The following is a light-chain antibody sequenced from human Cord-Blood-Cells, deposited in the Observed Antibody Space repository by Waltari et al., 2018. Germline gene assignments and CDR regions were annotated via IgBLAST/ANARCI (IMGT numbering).Light chain of an antibody. V-gene: IGKV3-11*01. Sequence: EIVLTQSPATLSSSSGARATLSCRASQSVSSYLAWYQQKPGEAPRLLIYDASNRATGIPARFSGSGSGTDFTLTISSLEPEDFAVYYCQQRSNWPYTFGQGTKLEIK. CDR2: DAS. CDR1: QSVSSY. CDR3: QQRSNWPYT. J-gene: IGKJ2*01.